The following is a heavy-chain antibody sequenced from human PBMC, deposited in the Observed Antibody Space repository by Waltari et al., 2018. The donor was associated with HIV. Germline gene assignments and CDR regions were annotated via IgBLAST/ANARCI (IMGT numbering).Heavy chain of an antibody. Sequence: QLQLQESGPGLVTPSETLSLTCTVSGGSVSSSSHFWGWIRQPPGKGRAWVGRIYYTGRAYYNPSLKSRVTISVDTSKNQFSLKVTSVTAADTAVYYCARHALRVGAAYWNFDLWGRGTLVTVSS. J-gene: IGHJ2*01. CDR1: GGSVSSSSHF. CDR3: ARHALRVGAAYWNFDL. CDR2: IYYTGRA. V-gene: IGHV4-39*01. D-gene: IGHD1-26*01.